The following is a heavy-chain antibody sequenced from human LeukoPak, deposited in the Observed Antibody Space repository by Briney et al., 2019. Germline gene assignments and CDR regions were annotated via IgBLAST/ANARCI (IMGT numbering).Heavy chain of an antibody. CDR3: ARAWYNWNSLPCYYYMDV. J-gene: IGHJ6*03. D-gene: IGHD1-7*01. CDR2: IIPIFGTA. V-gene: IGHV1-69*05. Sequence: GASVKVSCKASGGTFSSYAISWVRQAPGQGLEWMGGIIPIFGTANYAQKFQGRVTITTDESTSTAYMELSSLRSEDTAVYYCARAWYNWNSLPCYYYMDVWGKGTTVTASS. CDR1: GGTFSSYA.